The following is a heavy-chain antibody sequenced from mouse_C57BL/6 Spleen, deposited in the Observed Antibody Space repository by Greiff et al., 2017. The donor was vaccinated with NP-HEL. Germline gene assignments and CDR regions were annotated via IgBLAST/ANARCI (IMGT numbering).Heavy chain of an antibody. CDR3: ARDRGAMDY. J-gene: IGHJ4*01. V-gene: IGHV1-26*01. CDR1: GYTFTDYY. Sequence: EVKLQQSGPELVKPGASVKISCKASGYTFTDYYMNWVKQSHGKSLEWIGDINPNNGGTSYNQKFKGKATLTVDKSSSTAYMELRSLTSEDSAVYYCARDRGAMDYWGQGTSVTVSS. CDR2: INPNNGGT.